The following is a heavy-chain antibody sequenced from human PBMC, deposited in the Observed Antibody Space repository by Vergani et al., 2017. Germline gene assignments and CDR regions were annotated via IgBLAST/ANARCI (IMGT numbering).Heavy chain of an antibody. V-gene: IGHV3-30*02. Sequence: QVQLVESGGGVVQRGGSLRLSCATSGFNLSYYDMQWIRQGPGKGLEFVAFIQFDGSNQYYGDSVKGRFTLSRDFSKNTLYLQMNRLRPEDTATYYCVKDAGSYENCFDSWGQGTLVTVSS. J-gene: IGHJ5*01. CDR1: GFNLSYYD. CDR2: IQFDGSNQ. CDR3: VKDAGSYENCFDS. D-gene: IGHD1-26*01.